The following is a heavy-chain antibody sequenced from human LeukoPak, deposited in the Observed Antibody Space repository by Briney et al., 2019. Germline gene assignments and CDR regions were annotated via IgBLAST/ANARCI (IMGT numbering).Heavy chain of an antibody. Sequence: GGSLRLSFAASGFTFNIRWMHWVRQAPGKGLVWVSRINSNGSSTNYADSVKGRFTISRDNAKNMVYLQMNSLRAEDTAVYYCTPDRSYAMEVWGQGATVAVS. V-gene: IGHV3-74*01. CDR2: INSNGSST. CDR1: GFTFNIRW. J-gene: IGHJ6*02. CDR3: TPDRSYAMEV.